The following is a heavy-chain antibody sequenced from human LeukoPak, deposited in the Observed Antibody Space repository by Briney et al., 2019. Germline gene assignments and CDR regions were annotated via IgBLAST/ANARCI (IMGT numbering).Heavy chain of an antibody. CDR1: GFTFSSYW. V-gene: IGHV3-48*04. Sequence: GGSLRLSCAASGFTFSSYWMTWVRQAPGKGLEWVPYISSSGSTIYYADSVKGRFTISRDNAKNSLYLQMNSLRAEDTAVYYCAELGITMIGGVWGKGTTVTISS. D-gene: IGHD3-10*02. J-gene: IGHJ6*04. CDR3: AELGITMIGGV. CDR2: ISSSGSTI.